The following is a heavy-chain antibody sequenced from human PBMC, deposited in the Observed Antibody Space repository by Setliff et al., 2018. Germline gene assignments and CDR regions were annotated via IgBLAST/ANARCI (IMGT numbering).Heavy chain of an antibody. D-gene: IGHD6-13*01. CDR2: INHSGST. V-gene: IGHV4-34*01. Sequence: PSETLSLTCAVYGGSFSTYYWIWIRQPPGKGLEWIGEINHSGSTYYNPSLKSRVTISVDTSKNQFSLKLSSVTAADTAVYYCARHRAGHIAALDYWGQGTLVTVSS. CDR3: ARHRAGHIAALDY. CDR1: GGSFSTYY. J-gene: IGHJ4*02.